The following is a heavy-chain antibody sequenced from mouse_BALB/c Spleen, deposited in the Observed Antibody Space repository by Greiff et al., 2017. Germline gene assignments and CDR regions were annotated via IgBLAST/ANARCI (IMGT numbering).Heavy chain of an antibody. CDR2: IDPENGDT. V-gene: IGHV14-4*02. Sequence: VQLQQSGAELVRSGASVKLSCTASGFNIKDYYMHWVKQRPEQGLEWIGWIDPENGDTEYAPKFQGKATMTADTSSNTAYLQLSSLTSEDTAVYYCAPIYYDYDEDMDYWGQGTSVTVSS. J-gene: IGHJ4*01. D-gene: IGHD2-4*01. CDR3: APIYYDYDEDMDY. CDR1: GFNIKDYY.